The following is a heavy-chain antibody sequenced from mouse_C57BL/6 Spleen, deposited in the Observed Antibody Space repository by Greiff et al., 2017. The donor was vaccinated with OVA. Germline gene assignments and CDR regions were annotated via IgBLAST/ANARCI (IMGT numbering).Heavy chain of an antibody. Sequence: EVHLVESGGGLVKPGGSLKLSCAASGFTFSSYAMSWVRQTPEKRLEWVATISDGGSYTYYPDNVKGRFTISRDTAKNNLYLQMSHLKSEDTSVYDCARGGYYYGSSYGWFAYWGQGTLVTVSA. CDR3: ARGGYYYGSSYGWFAY. CDR1: GFTFSSYA. J-gene: IGHJ3*01. CDR2: ISDGGSYT. V-gene: IGHV5-4*01. D-gene: IGHD1-1*01.